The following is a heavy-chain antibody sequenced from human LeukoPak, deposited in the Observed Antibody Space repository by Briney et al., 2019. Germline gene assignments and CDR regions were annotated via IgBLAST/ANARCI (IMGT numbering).Heavy chain of an antibody. J-gene: IGHJ4*02. D-gene: IGHD1-26*01. V-gene: IGHV4-59*01. CDR1: GGSFSGYY. Sequence: SETLSLTCAVYGGSFSGYYWSWIRQPPGKGLEWIGYIYYSGSTNYNPSLKSRVTISVDTSKNQFSLKLSSVTAADTAVYYCARVRGSYWIDYWGQGTLVTVSS. CDR2: IYYSGST. CDR3: ARVRGSYWIDY.